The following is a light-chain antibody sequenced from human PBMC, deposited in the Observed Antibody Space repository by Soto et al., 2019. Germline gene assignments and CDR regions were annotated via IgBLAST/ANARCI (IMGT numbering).Light chain of an antibody. CDR3: AAWDDSLRGRV. V-gene: IGLV1-44*01. J-gene: IGLJ2*01. CDR1: NSNIGSNT. CDR2: SDN. Sequence: QSVLTQPPSASGTPGQRVTISCSGSNSNIGSNTVSWYQQLPGTAPKSLIYSDNQRPSGVPDRISGFRSGTSASLAISGLQSDDEAEYYCAAWDDSLRGRVFGGGTKLTVL.